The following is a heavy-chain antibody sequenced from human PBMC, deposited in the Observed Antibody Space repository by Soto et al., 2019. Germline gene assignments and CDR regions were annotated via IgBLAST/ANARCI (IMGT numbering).Heavy chain of an antibody. V-gene: IGHV3-21*01. Sequence: GGSLRLSCAASGFTFSSYSMNWVRQAPGKGLEWVSSISSSSSYIYYADSVKGRFTISRDNAKNSLYLQMNSLRAEDTAVYYCARDQTGTGAFDIWGQGTMVTVSS. D-gene: IGHD1-1*01. J-gene: IGHJ3*02. CDR2: ISSSSSYI. CDR3: ARDQTGTGAFDI. CDR1: GFTFSSYS.